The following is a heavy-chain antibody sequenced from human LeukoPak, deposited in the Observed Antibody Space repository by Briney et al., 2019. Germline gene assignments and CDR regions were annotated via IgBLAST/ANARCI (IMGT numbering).Heavy chain of an antibody. CDR1: GFTFSSYE. D-gene: IGHD5-18*01. CDR3: ARDGGTRLKYSYGYGDY. V-gene: IGHV3-48*03. J-gene: IGHJ4*02. CDR2: ISSSGSTI. Sequence: GGSLRLSCAASGFTFSSYEMNWVRQAPGKGLEWVSYISSSGSTIYYADSVKGRFTISRDNAKNSLYLQMNSLRAEDTAVYYCARDGGTRLKYSYGYGDYWGQGALVTVSS.